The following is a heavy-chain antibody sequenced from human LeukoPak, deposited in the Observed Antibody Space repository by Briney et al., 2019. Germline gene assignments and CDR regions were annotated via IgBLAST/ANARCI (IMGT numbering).Heavy chain of an antibody. CDR2: IYYSGST. Sequence: MSSETLSLTCTVSGGSISSSRYYWGWIRQPPGKGLEWIGSIYYSGSTYYNPSLKSRVTISVDRSKNQFSLKLSSVTAADTAVYYCASERYDSSGFSHYWGQGTLVTVSS. CDR3: ASERYDSSGFSHY. D-gene: IGHD3-22*01. CDR1: GGSISSSRYY. V-gene: IGHV4-39*07. J-gene: IGHJ4*02.